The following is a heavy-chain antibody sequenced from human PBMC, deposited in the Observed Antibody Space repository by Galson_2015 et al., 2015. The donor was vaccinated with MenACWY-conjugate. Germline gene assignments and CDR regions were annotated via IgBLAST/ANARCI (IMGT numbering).Heavy chain of an antibody. V-gene: IGHV3-74*01. Sequence: SLRLSCAASGFTFNPYWMHWVRQAPGKGLVWVPRISPDGSVTNYADSVKGRFTPSRDNAKNTPYLRMNSLRGDDTAVYYCTRGKDGYGRFDPWGQGTLVTVSS. CDR1: GFTFNPYW. D-gene: IGHD5-24*01. CDR2: ISPDGSVT. J-gene: IGHJ5*02. CDR3: TRGKDGYGRFDP.